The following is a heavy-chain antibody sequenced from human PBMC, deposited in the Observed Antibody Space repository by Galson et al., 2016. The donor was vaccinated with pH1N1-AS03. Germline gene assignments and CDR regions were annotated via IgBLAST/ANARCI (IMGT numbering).Heavy chain of an antibody. CDR1: GFTFTTYW. Sequence: SLRLSCAASGFTFTTYWMHWVRQAPGGGLVWVSSINNEGTSTRGTDSVKGRFFISRDNAKNTVYLQMNSLRAEETAVYYCARQDSSGYFHGLDVWGRGTTVTVSS. V-gene: IGHV3-74*01. CDR3: ARQDSSGYFHGLDV. J-gene: IGHJ3*01. D-gene: IGHD3-22*01. CDR2: INNEGTST.